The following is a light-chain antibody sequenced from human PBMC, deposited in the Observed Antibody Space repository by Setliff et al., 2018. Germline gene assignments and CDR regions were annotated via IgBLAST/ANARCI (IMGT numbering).Light chain of an antibody. CDR3: QSYGGSLSGYV. Sequence: QSVLTQPPSVSGAPGQRVTISCTGSSSDIRAGFSVHWYQQLPGTAPKLLIYGNSNRPSGVPDRFSGSKSGTSASLAITGLQAEDEADYYCQSYGGSLSGYVFGTGTKVTVL. J-gene: IGLJ1*01. V-gene: IGLV1-40*01. CDR1: SSDIRAGFS. CDR2: GNS.